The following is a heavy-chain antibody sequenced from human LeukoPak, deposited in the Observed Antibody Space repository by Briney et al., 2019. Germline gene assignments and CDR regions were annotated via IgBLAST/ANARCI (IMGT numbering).Heavy chain of an antibody. J-gene: IGHJ4*02. CDR1: GFTFRSYA. D-gene: IGHD2-15*01. Sequence: GGTLRLSCVGSGFTFRSYAMSWVRQAPGKGLEWVSAVTRNGDTTYYADSVKGRFTISRDNSKNTLYLQMNSLRAEDTAVYYCARATRGVASDFDYWGQGTLVTVSS. CDR2: VTRNGDTT. V-gene: IGHV3-23*01. CDR3: ARATRGVASDFDY.